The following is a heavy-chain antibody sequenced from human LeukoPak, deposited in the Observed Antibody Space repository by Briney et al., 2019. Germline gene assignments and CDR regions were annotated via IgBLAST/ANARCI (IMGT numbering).Heavy chain of an antibody. J-gene: IGHJ6*03. Sequence: GGSLRLSCAASGFTFSSYWMSWVRQAPGKGLEWVSSISGGYSYINYAASVKGRFTISRDSAQNSLFLQMDSLRAEDTAVYYCARAFGGYDSQHFYYYMDVWGKGTTVTVSS. V-gene: IGHV3-21*06. CDR2: ISGGYSYI. CDR1: GFTFSSYW. CDR3: ARAFGGYDSQHFYYYMDV. D-gene: IGHD5-12*01.